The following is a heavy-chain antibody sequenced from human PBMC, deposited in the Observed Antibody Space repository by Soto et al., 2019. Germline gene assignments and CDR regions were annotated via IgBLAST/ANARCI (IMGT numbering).Heavy chain of an antibody. CDR1: GFTFNMYG. D-gene: IGHD3-16*01. CDR3: GKGQWGYYYMDG. Sequence: EVQLVESGGGLIQPGGSLRLACEASGFTFNMYGIVWVRQAPGKGLEWVSAISASGGSTYYADSVKGRFIISRDNSKNTVYVEMHSLRAEDTAVYYCGKGQWGYYYMDGWGVGTTVTVSS. V-gene: IGHV3-23*04. CDR2: ISASGGST. J-gene: IGHJ6*03.